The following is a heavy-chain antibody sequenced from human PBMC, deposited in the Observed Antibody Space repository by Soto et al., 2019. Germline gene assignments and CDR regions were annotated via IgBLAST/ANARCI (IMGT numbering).Heavy chain of an antibody. J-gene: IGHJ6*02. CDR1: GFTFSSYA. V-gene: IGHV3-23*01. CDR3: AKDSVGSESPDVDIVVVGYYYGMDV. CDR2: ISGSGGST. D-gene: IGHD5-12*01. Sequence: HPGGSLRLSCAASGFTFSSYAMSWVRQAPGKGLEWVSAISGSGGSTYYADSVKGRFTISRDNSKNTLYLQMNSLRAEDTAVYYCAKDSVGSESPDVDIVVVGYYYGMDVWGQGTTVTVSS.